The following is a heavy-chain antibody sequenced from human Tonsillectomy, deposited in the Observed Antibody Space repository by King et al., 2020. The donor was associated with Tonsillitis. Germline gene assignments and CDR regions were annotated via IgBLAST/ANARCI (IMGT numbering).Heavy chain of an antibody. CDR3: ARAITMVRGVIRNDAFDI. Sequence: QWQLVQSGAEVKKPGASVKVSCKASGYTFTGYYMHWVRQAPGQGLEWMGWINPNSGGTNYAQKFQGRVTMTRDTSISTAYMELSRLRSYDTAVYYCARAITMVRGVIRNDAFDIWGQGTMVTVSS. CDR1: GYTFTGYY. V-gene: IGHV1-2*02. J-gene: IGHJ3*02. D-gene: IGHD3-10*01. CDR2: INPNSGGT.